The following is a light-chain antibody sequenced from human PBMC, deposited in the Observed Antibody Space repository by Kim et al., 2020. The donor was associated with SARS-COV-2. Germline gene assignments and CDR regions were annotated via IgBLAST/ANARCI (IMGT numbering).Light chain of an antibody. Sequence: SVSPEQTSSITCSVDKLGDKYACWYQQKPGQSPGLVIYQDSKRPSGIPERFSGSNSGNTATLTISGTQAMDEADYYCQAWDSSTAVFGGGTQLTVL. CDR2: QDS. CDR3: QAWDSSTAV. V-gene: IGLV3-1*01. J-gene: IGLJ3*02. CDR1: KLGDKY.